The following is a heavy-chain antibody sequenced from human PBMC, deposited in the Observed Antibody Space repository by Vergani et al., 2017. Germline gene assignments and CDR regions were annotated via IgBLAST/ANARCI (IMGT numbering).Heavy chain of an antibody. D-gene: IGHD6-19*01. V-gene: IGHV3-30*18. Sequence: QVQLVESGGGVVQPGRSLRLSCAASGFTFSSYGMHWVRQAPGKGLDWVAVISYDGSNKYYADSVKGRFTISRDNSKNTLYLQMNSLRAEDTAVYYCAKEVTGWYSSNYYFDYWGQGTLVTGSS. CDR1: GFTFSSYG. CDR2: ISYDGSNK. J-gene: IGHJ4*02. CDR3: AKEVTGWYSSNYYFDY.